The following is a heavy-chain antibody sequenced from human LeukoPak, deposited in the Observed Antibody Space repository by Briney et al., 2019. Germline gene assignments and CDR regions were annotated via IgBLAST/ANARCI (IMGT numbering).Heavy chain of an antibody. J-gene: IGHJ5*02. CDR1: GYTFTNYG. CDR3: ARDGQSRGGFDP. V-gene: IGHV1-18*01. CDR2: ISAYNGNT. Sequence: ASVKVSCKASGYTFTNYGISWVRQAPGQGLEWMGWISAYNGNTNYAQKFQGRVTITTDESTSTAYMELSSLRSEDTAVYYCARDGQSRGGFDPWGQGTLVTVSS. D-gene: IGHD3-10*01.